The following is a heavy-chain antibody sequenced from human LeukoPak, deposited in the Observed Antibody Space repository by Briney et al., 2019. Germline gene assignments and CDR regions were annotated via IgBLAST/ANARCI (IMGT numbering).Heavy chain of an antibody. D-gene: IGHD2-15*01. J-gene: IGHJ5*02. CDR2: IIPIFGTA. CDR3: ARGLGYCSGGSCENWFDP. CDR1: GGTFSSYA. Sequence: VASVKVSCKASGGTFSSYAISWVRQAPGQGLEWMGGIIPIFGTANYAQKFQGRVTITADESTSTAYMELSSLRSEDTAVYYCARGLGYCSGGSCENWFDPWGQGTLVTVSS. V-gene: IGHV1-69*13.